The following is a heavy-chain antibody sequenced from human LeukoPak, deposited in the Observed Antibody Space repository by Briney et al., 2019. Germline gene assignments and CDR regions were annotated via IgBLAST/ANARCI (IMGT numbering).Heavy chain of an antibody. Sequence: GGSLRLSCAASGFTFSTYGMHWVRQAPGTGLEWVTVISYDGSNKYYADSVKGRFTISRDNSKNTLYLQMNSLTAEDTALYYCAKLCSGTWLIDYWGQGTLVTVSS. J-gene: IGHJ4*02. V-gene: IGHV3-30*18. D-gene: IGHD6-25*01. CDR1: GFTFSTYG. CDR2: ISYDGSNK. CDR3: AKLCSGTWLIDY.